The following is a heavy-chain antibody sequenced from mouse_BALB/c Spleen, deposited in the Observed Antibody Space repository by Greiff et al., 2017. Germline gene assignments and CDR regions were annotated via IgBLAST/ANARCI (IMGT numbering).Heavy chain of an antibody. Sequence: VQLKESGPGLVKPSQSLSLTCSVTGYSITSGYYWNWIRQFLGNKLEWMGYISYDGSNNYNPSLKNRISITRDTSKNQFFLKLNSVTTEDTATYYCTRITTVVAPYFDYWGQGTTLTVSS. V-gene: IGHV3-6*02. CDR1: GYSITSGYY. CDR2: ISYDGSN. CDR3: TRITTVVAPYFDY. J-gene: IGHJ2*01. D-gene: IGHD1-1*01.